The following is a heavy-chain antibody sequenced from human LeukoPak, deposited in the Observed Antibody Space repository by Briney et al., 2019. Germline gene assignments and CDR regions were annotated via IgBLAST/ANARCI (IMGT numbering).Heavy chain of an antibody. CDR3: ARLPRGKYFFDY. V-gene: IGHV1-46*01. J-gene: IGHJ4*02. Sequence: ASVKVSCKASGYTFTSYYIHWVRQAPGQRLEWMGIINPSDGDSVYAEKFRGRVTMTRDTSTSTVYMELSSLRGDDAAEYFCARLPRGKYFFDYWGQGTLVTVSS. D-gene: IGHD3-10*01. CDR1: GYTFTSYY. CDR2: INPSDGDS.